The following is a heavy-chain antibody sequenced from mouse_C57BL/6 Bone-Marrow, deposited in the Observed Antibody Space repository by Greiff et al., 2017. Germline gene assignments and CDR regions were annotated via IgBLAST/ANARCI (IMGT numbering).Heavy chain of an antibody. CDR1: GFTFSSYG. D-gene: IGHD3-2*02. CDR3: ASTAQATSWFAY. CDR2: ISSGGSYN. J-gene: IGHJ3*01. Sequence: EVKLMESGGDLVKPGGSLKLSCAASGFTFSSYGLSWVRQTPDKRLAWVATISSGGSYNYYPDSVKGRFTISRDNAKNTLYLQMSSLKSEDTAMYYCASTAQATSWFAYWGQGTLVTVSA. V-gene: IGHV5-6*01.